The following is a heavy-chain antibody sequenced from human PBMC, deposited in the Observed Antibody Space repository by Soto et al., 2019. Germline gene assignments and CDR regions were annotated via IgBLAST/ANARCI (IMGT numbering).Heavy chain of an antibody. CDR1: GGSISTYY. CDR2: ISYSGRT. Sequence: QAQLRESGPGLVKPSETLSLACTVSGGSISTYYWSWIRQPPGKGLEWIGYISYSGRTNYNPSLKSRVTMSVDTSKNQFSLRLTSVTASDTAVYYCARQRTTNKIPSHFDYWGQGTLITVSS. J-gene: IGHJ4*02. D-gene: IGHD2-2*02. V-gene: IGHV4-59*08. CDR3: ARQRTTNKIPSHFDY.